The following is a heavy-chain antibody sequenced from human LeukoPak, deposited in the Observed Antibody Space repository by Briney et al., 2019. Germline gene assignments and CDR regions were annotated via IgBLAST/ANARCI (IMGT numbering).Heavy chain of an antibody. CDR2: MNPNRGNT. CDR1: GYTFTSYD. D-gene: IGHD3-3*02. Sequence: ASVKVSCKASGYTFTSYDITWVRQATGQGLEWMGWMNPNRGNTGYAQKFQSRVTITRNTSISTAYMELSSLRSEDTAVYYCASHFRYDAFDIWGQGTMVTVSS. J-gene: IGHJ3*02. CDR3: ASHFRYDAFDI. V-gene: IGHV1-8*03.